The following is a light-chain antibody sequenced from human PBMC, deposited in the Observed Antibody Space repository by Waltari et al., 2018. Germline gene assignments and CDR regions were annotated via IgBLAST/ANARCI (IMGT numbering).Light chain of an antibody. CDR2: WAS. Sequence: DIVMTQSPDSLAVSLCARATTNCKSTQSVLYNSNNKNYLAWYQQKPGQPPKLLIYWASTRESGVPDRFSGSGSGTDFTLTISSLQAEDVAVYYCQQYYRTPRTFGQGTKLEIK. J-gene: IGKJ2*01. CDR1: QSVLYNSNNKNY. V-gene: IGKV4-1*01. CDR3: QQYYRTPRT.